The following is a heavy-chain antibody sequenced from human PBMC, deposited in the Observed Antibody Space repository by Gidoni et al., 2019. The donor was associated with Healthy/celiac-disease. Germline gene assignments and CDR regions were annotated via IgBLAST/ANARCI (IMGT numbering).Heavy chain of an antibody. CDR2: IKSKTDGGTT. CDR1: GFTLSNAW. J-gene: IGHJ4*02. D-gene: IGHD6-25*01. CDR3: TTDRRSGNYFDY. Sequence: EVQLVESGGGLVKPGGSLRLSCAASGFTLSNAWKSWVRQAPGKGLGWVCRIKSKTDGGTTDYAAPVKGRLTISRDDSKNTLYLQMNSLKTEDTAVYYCTTDRRSGNYFDYWGQGTLVTVSS. V-gene: IGHV3-15*01.